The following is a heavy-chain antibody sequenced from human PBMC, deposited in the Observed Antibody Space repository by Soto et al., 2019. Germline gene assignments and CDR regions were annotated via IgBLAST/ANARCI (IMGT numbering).Heavy chain of an antibody. CDR2: IYYSGST. V-gene: IGHV4-31*03. CDR1: GGSISSGGYY. Sequence: QVQLQESGPGLVKPSQTLSLTCTVSGGSISSGGYYWSWIRQHPGKGLEWIGYIYYSGSTYYNPSLKSGVTISVDTSKNQFSLKLSSVTAADTAVYYCASQPDYGDYVPWIDYWGQGTLVTVSS. CDR3: ASQPDYGDYVPWIDY. J-gene: IGHJ4*02. D-gene: IGHD4-17*01.